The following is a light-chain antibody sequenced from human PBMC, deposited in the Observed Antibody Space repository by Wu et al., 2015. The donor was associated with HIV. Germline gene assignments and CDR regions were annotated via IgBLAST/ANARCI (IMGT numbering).Light chain of an antibody. V-gene: IGKV1-39*01. CDR2: AAT. J-gene: IGKJ2*01. CDR3: QQTYGSGFT. CDR1: RNIANY. Sequence: DIQMTQSPPSLSASVGDRVSITCRASRNIANYLSWYQQRPGEVPNLLIFAATNLRRGVPSRFSGGGSGTDFTLTITGLQPEDSAAYYCQQTYGSGFTFGLGDQTGD.